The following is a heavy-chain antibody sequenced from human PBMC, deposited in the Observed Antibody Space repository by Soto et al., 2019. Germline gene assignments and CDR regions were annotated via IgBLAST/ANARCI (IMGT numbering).Heavy chain of an antibody. CDR1: GLTFSSYD. J-gene: IGHJ6*02. Sequence: EVQLLESGGGLVQPGGSLRLSCAASGLTFSSYDMSWVRQAPGKGLEWVSAISGRGGSSYYADSVKGRFTISRDNSKNTLYLQMRGLRAEDTAVYYCAKLAAALALLGTKTYYDYYGFGVWGQATTVTVSS. D-gene: IGHD6-25*01. CDR2: ISGRGGSS. V-gene: IGHV3-23*01. CDR3: AKLAAALALLGTKTYYDYYGFGV.